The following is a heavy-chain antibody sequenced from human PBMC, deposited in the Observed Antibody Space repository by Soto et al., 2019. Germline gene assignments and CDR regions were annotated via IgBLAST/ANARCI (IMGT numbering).Heavy chain of an antibody. D-gene: IGHD2-21*01. J-gene: IGHJ4*02. CDR2: IRNKVNTYAT. CDR3: SRRRDWTATAPLDY. V-gene: IGHV3-73*02. CDR1: GFTFTDSA. Sequence: EVQLVESGGGLVQPGGSLKLSCAASGFTFTDSAIHWVRQASGKGPEWVGRIRNKVNTYATAYAASVKGRFTISRDDATGTTDLQMNSLKTEDTAVYYCSRRRDWTATAPLDYWGQGTLVTVSS.